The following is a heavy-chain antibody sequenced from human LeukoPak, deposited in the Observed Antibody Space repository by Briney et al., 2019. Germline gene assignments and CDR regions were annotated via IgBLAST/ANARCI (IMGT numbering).Heavy chain of an antibody. J-gene: IGHJ6*02. Sequence: ASVKVSCKASGYILHSYDILWVRQATGQGLEWMVWMKPHSDYTGYAQNFQGRVTMTRNTSINIGYMELSSLRSEDTAVYYCTRSDNFDCWSGYPYYYYGMDVWGQATTATVCS. V-gene: IGHV1-8*01. D-gene: IGHD3-3*01. CDR3: TRSDNFDCWSGYPYYYYGMDV. CDR2: MKPHSDYT. CDR1: GYILHSYD.